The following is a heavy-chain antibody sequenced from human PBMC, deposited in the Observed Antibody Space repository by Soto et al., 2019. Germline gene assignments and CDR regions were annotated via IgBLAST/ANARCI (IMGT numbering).Heavy chain of an antibody. CDR1: GGSINSGGYY. J-gene: IGHJ4*02. CDR3: ARVDPQSGYSSSWVFDY. D-gene: IGHD6-13*01. V-gene: IGHV4-31*03. Sequence: QVQLQESGPGLVKPSQTLSLICTVSGGSINSGGYYWNWIRQHPGKGMEWIGYIFYSGSTYYNPFLRSRVTRSADTSENQFSLNLGSVTATLTAVYLCARVDPQSGYSSSWVFDYWGQGTLVNVSS. CDR2: IFYSGST.